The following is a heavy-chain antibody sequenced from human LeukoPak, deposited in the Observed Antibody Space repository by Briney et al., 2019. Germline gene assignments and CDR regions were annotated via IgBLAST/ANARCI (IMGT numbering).Heavy chain of an antibody. D-gene: IGHD3-16*01. J-gene: IGHJ3*02. CDR3: ARVLPREFSYGYLWGGDALDI. V-gene: IGHV1-69*13. CDR1: EYTLSGHY. Sequence: GASVKVSCKASEYTLSGHYMHWVRQAPGQGLGWMGGSIPIDGTPNYAQQFQGRVTITADETSSTAYMELSSLRSEDTAVYYCARVLPREFSYGYLWGGDALDIWGQGTMVTVSS. CDR2: SIPIDGTP.